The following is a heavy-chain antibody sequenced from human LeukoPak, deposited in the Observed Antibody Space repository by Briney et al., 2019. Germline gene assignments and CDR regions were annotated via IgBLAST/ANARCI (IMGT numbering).Heavy chain of an antibody. V-gene: IGHV3-48*02. J-gene: IGHJ4*02. Sequence: GGSLRLSCAASGFTFSTSSMNWVRQAPGKGLEWVSYITRSSSSIYYADSVKGRFTISRDNAENSLYLQMNSLRDEDTAVYYCAKHYYDSSGTPRYFDYWGQGTLVTVSS. CDR3: AKHYYDSSGTPRYFDY. CDR2: ITRSSSSI. CDR1: GFTFSTSS. D-gene: IGHD3-22*01.